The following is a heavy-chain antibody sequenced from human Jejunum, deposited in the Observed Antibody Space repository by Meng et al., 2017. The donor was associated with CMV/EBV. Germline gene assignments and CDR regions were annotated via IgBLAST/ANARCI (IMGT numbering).Heavy chain of an antibody. J-gene: IGHJ4*02. CDR3: ARGRWDIVVLPAGYYLDY. V-gene: IGHV3-7*01. CDR1: SSYW. D-gene: IGHD2-2*01. Sequence: SSYWMSWVRQAPGKGLEWVANIKQDGSEKYYVDSVKGRFTISRDNARDSLYLQMNSLRAEDTAVYYCARGRWDIVVLPAGYYLDYWGQGTRGTVSS. CDR2: IKQDGSEK.